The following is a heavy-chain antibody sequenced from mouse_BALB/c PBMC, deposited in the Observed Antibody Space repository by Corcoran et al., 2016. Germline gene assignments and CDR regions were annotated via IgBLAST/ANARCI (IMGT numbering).Heavy chain of an antibody. Sequence: QIQLVQSGPELKKPGETVKISCKASGYTFTNNGMNWAKQAPGKGLKWMGWINTYTGESTYADDFKGRFAFSLETSASTAYLQIKNLKNEETATYFCAREPYAMDYWGQGTSVTVSS. CDR2: INTYTGES. V-gene: IGHV9-3-1*01. CDR3: AREPYAMDY. J-gene: IGHJ4*01. CDR1: GYTFTNNG.